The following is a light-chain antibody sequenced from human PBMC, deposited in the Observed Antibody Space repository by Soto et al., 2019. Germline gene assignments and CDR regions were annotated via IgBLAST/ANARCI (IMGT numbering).Light chain of an antibody. CDR2: GAS. V-gene: IGKV3-20*01. J-gene: IGKJ1*01. CDR1: QSVSSSY. CDR3: QQYGSLWT. Sequence: EIVLTQSPGTRSLSPGERATLSGRVSQSVSSSYLAWYQQKPGQAPRLLIYGASSRATGIPDRFSGSGSGTDFTLTISRLEPEDFAMYYCQQYGSLWTFGQGTKVEIK.